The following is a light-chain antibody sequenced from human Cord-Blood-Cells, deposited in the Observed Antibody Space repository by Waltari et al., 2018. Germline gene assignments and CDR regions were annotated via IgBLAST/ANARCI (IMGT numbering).Light chain of an antibody. CDR2: DVS. V-gene: IGLV2-14*01. CDR1: SSDVGGYNY. Sequence: QSALTQPASVSGSPGQSITISCTGTSSDVGGYNYVSWYQQHPGKAPKLMIDDVSKRPSGVSNRFSGSKSGNTAALTISGLQAEDEADYYCSSYTSSSTPWVFGGGTKLTVL. J-gene: IGLJ3*02. CDR3: SSYTSSSTPWV.